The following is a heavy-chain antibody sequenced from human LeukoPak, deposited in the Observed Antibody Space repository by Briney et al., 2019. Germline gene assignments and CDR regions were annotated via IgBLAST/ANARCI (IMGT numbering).Heavy chain of an antibody. CDR3: ARQRQGYRNAFDI. D-gene: IGHD2-2*02. J-gene: IGHJ3*02. Sequence: GEPLKISCKGSGYSFTSYWIGWVRQMPGKGLEWMGIIYPGDTDTRYSPSFQGQVTISADKSISTAYLQWSSLKASDTAMYYCARQRQGYRNAFDIWGQGTMVTVSS. V-gene: IGHV5-51*01. CDR1: GYSFTSYW. CDR2: IYPGDTDT.